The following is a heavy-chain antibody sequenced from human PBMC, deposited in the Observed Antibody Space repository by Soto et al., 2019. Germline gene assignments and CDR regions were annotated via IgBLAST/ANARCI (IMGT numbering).Heavy chain of an antibody. CDR3: AREVVLVPAAMRWFDP. CDR2: ISAYNGNT. D-gene: IGHD2-2*01. J-gene: IGHJ5*02. Sequence: QVQRVQSGAEVKKPGASVKVSWKASGYNFTSYGNSWVRQAPGQGLEWMGWISAYNGNTNYAQKLQGRVTMTTDTSTSTAYMELRSLRSDDTAVYYCAREVVLVPAAMRWFDPWGQGTLVTVSS. V-gene: IGHV1-18*01. CDR1: GYNFTSYG.